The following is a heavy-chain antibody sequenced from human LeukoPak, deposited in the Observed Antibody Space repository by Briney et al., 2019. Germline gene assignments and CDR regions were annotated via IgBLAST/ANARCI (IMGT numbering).Heavy chain of an antibody. D-gene: IGHD1-26*01. CDR3: ARDRRMEVGATDGNVY. J-gene: IGHJ4*02. V-gene: IGHV1-69*05. CDR2: IIPIFGTA. Sequence: GASVKVSCKASGGTFSSYAISWVRQAPGQGLESMGRIIPIFGTANYAQKFQGRVTITTDESTSTAYMELSSLRSEDTAVYYCARDRRMEVGATDGNVYWGQGTLVTVSS. CDR1: GGTFSSYA.